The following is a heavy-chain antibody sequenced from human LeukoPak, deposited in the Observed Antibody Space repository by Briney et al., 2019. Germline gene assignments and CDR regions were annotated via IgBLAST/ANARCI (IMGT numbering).Heavy chain of an antibody. CDR2: TNPNNGGT. Sequence: ASVKVSCKASGNTFTNYYIHWVRQAPGQGLEWMGRTNPNNGGTNYAQKFQGSVTMARDTSISTAYMELSGLTSDDTAIYYCAITVVENAFDIWGQGTMVIVSS. D-gene: IGHD4-23*01. V-gene: IGHV1-2*06. J-gene: IGHJ3*02. CDR1: GNTFTNYY. CDR3: AITVVENAFDI.